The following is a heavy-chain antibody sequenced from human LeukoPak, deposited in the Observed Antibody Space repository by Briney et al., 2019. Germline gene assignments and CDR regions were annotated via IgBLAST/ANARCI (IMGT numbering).Heavy chain of an antibody. CDR3: ARDWGVGATTYAFDI. CDR1: GGSISSSSFY. J-gene: IGHJ3*02. V-gene: IGHV4-39*07. D-gene: IGHD1-26*01. Sequence: SETLSLTCTVSGGSISSSSFYWGWIRQPPGKGLEWIGSIFYSGTTYYNPSLKSRVTISVDTSKNQFSLKLSSVTAADTAVYYCARDWGVGATTYAFDIWGQGTMVTVSS. CDR2: IFYSGTT.